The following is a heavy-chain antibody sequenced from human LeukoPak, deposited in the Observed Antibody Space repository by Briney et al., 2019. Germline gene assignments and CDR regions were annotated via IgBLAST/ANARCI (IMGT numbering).Heavy chain of an antibody. Sequence: SETLSLTCTVSGGSISSYYWSWIRQPPGKGLEWIGYIYYSGSTNYNPSLKSRVTISVDTSKNQFSLKLSSVTAADTAVYYCARGTARYFDYWGQGTLVTVSS. CDR1: GGSISSYY. CDR2: IYYSGST. CDR3: ARGTARYFDY. J-gene: IGHJ4*02. D-gene: IGHD1-1*01. V-gene: IGHV4-59*01.